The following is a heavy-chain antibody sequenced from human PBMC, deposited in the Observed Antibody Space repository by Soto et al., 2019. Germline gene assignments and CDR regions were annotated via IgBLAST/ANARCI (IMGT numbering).Heavy chain of an antibody. J-gene: IGHJ6*02. D-gene: IGHD3-22*01. Sequence: SVNVSWRASGRTFISYAISSVRQAHGQGLEWMGGIIPIFGTATYAQKFQGRVTSTADESTSTAYMELRSLRSQDTAVYYCAREGLNASSGRLAYDGMDVWG. CDR1: GRTFISYA. CDR3: AREGLNASSGRLAYDGMDV. V-gene: IGHV1-69*13. CDR2: IIPIFGTA.